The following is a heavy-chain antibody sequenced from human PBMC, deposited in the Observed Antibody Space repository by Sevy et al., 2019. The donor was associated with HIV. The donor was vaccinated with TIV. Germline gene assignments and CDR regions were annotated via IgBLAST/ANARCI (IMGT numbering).Heavy chain of an antibody. CDR3: AKDGGYSIGWYPRFDP. Sequence: GGSLRLSCAGSGFSFRTNGMHWVRQAPGKGLDWVAVISKNGDYKSYADSVKGRFTISRDNSKNTLYLKMNSLRTEDTALYYCAKDGGYSIGWYPRFDPWGQGTLVTVSS. D-gene: IGHD5-18*01. J-gene: IGHJ5*02. CDR2: ISKNGDYK. V-gene: IGHV3-30*18. CDR1: GFSFRTNG.